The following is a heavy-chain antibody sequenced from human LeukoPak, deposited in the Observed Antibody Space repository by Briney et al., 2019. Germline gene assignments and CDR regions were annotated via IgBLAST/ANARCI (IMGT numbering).Heavy chain of an antibody. CDR1: GGSFNGYY. D-gene: IGHD3-16*02. J-gene: IGHJ4*02. CDR3: ARQGLLGDYVWGSYRYTDY. V-gene: IGHV4-34*01. CDR2: ISQSGST. Sequence: SETLSLTCAVYGGSFNGYYWNWIRQPPGKGLEWIGDISQSGSTNYNPSLKSRVTISVDTSKNQFSLKLSSVTAADTAVYYCARQGLLGDYVWGSYRYTDYWGQGTLVTVSS.